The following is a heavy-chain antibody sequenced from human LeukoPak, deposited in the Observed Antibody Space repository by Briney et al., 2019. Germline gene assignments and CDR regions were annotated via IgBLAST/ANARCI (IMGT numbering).Heavy chain of an antibody. CDR1: GGFISSGGYY. CDR2: IYYMGNR. Sequence: SETLSLTCTVSGGFISSGGYYWSWIRQHPGKGLEWMGYIYYMGNRFYSPSLKSRVTISVDTSKNQFSLKLSSVTAADTAVYYCARSSYYDSSGYHFDYWGQGTLVTVSS. D-gene: IGHD3-22*01. CDR3: ARSSYYDSSGYHFDY. J-gene: IGHJ4*02. V-gene: IGHV4-31*03.